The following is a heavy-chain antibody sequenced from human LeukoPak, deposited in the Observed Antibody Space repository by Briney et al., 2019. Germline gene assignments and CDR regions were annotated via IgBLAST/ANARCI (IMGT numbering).Heavy chain of an antibody. CDR3: ARNFGSSWYYFDY. J-gene: IGHJ4*02. Sequence: PSETLSLTCTVSGGSISGYYWSWIRQPPGKGLEWIGYIYYSGNTNYNPSLKSRVTISVDTSNNQLSLKLSSVTAADTAVYYCARNFGSSWYYFDYWGQGTLVTVSS. D-gene: IGHD6-13*01. V-gene: IGHV4-59*01. CDR1: GGSISGYY. CDR2: IYYSGNT.